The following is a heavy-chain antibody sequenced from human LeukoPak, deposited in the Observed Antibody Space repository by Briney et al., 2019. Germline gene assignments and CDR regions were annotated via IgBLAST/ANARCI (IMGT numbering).Heavy chain of an antibody. D-gene: IGHD3-3*01. J-gene: IGHJ6*03. Sequence: GGSLRLSCAASGFTFSSYSMNWVHQAPGKGLEWVSYISSSSSTIYYADSVKGRFTISRDNAKNSLYLQMNSLRAEDTAVYYCARALYYDFWSGYRDYYYYYMDVWGKGTTVTVSS. CDR2: ISSSSSTI. CDR3: ARALYYDFWSGYRDYYYYYMDV. V-gene: IGHV3-48*01. CDR1: GFTFSSYS.